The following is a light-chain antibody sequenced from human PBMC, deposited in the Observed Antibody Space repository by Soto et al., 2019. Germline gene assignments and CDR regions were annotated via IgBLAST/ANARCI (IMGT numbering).Light chain of an antibody. CDR1: QGVGSS. J-gene: IGKJ4*01. Sequence: IQMTQSPSSLSASIGDRVTITCRASQGVGSSLAWYQQKPGKAPKSLIYGASSLQSRVPSRFSGSGSGTDFTLPSSSLQPEDFATYYCQQYETYPTFGGGTKVEIK. CDR2: GAS. V-gene: IGKV1D-16*01. CDR3: QQYETYPT.